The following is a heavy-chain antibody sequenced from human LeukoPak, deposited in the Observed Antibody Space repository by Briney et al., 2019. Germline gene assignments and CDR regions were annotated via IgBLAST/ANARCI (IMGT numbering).Heavy chain of an antibody. Sequence: PGGSLRLSCAASGFTFSSYAMSWVRQAPGKGLEWVSAISGSGGSTYYADSVKGRLTISRDNSKNTLYLQMNSLRAEDTAVYYCAKAGGATVTSPRLIPDYFDYWGQGTLVTVSS. CDR2: ISGSGGST. CDR1: GFTFSSYA. CDR3: AKAGGATVTSPRLIPDYFDY. D-gene: IGHD4-17*01. J-gene: IGHJ4*02. V-gene: IGHV3-23*01.